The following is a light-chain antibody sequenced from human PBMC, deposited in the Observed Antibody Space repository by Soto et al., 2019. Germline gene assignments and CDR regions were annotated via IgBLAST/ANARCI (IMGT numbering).Light chain of an antibody. J-gene: IGLJ1*01. CDR3: ISYTSNSLYV. CDR1: RRDVGGYNY. CDR2: EVS. V-gene: IGLV2-14*01. Sequence: QSALTQPASVSGSPGQSITISCTGTRRDVGGYNYVSWYQHHPGKAPKLMIFEVSHRASGVSTRFSGSKSGNTASLTISGLQAEDEADYYCISYTSNSLYVFGTGTKLTVL.